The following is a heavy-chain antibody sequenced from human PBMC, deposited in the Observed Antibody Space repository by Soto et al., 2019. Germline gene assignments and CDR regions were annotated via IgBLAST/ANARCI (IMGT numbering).Heavy chain of an antibody. CDR3: KSRDY. CDR2: IFSGGST. V-gene: IGHV3-53*04. J-gene: IGHJ4*02. CDR1: EFSVSDNY. Sequence: EVQLVESGGGLVLPGGSLRLACAASEFSVSDNYMNWVRQAPGQGLEWVAVIFSGGSTNYAASVKGRFTICRLKSENTLYLQMSSLRPEDTAVYFCKSRDYWGRGTLVTVSS.